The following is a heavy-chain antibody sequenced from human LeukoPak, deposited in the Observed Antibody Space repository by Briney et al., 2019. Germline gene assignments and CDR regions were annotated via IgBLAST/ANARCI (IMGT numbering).Heavy chain of an antibody. CDR1: GGSISSSSYY. J-gene: IGHJ4*02. V-gene: IGHV4-39*01. Sequence: PSETLSLTCTVSGGSISSSSYYWGWIRQPPGKGLEWIGSIYYSGSTYYNPSLKSRVTISVDTSKNQFSLKLSSVTAADTAVYYCASRDVRGVTLLRGIFFVYWGQGTLVTVSS. CDR3: ASRDVRGVTLLRGIFFVY. D-gene: IGHD3-10*01. CDR2: IYYSGST.